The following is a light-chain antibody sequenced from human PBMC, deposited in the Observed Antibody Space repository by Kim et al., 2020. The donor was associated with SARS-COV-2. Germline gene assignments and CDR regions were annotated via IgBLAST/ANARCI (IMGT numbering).Light chain of an antibody. CDR3: NSRDCSGNYVV. J-gene: IGLJ2*01. CDR2: GKN. V-gene: IGLV3-19*01. Sequence: ALGQTVRITCQGDSLRSYYASWYQQKPGQAPVLVIYGKNNRPSGIPDRFSGSSSGNTASLTITGAQAEDEADYYCNSRDCSGNYVVFGGGTQLTVL. CDR1: SLRSYY.